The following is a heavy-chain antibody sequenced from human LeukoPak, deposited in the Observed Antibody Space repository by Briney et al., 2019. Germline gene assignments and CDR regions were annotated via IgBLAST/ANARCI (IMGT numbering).Heavy chain of an antibody. CDR1: GGSISSYY. CDR2: IYYSGST. V-gene: IGHV4-59*01. Sequence: SETLSLTCTVSGGSISSYYWSWIRQPPGKGLEWIGYIYYSGSTNYNPSLKSRVTISVDTSKNQFSLKLSSVTAADTAVYYCARDQGSGYSYSYGMDVWGQGTTVTVSS. J-gene: IGHJ6*02. D-gene: IGHD5-18*01. CDR3: ARDQGSGYSYSYGMDV.